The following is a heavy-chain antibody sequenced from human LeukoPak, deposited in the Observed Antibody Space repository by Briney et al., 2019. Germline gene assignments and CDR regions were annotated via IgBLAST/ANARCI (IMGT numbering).Heavy chain of an antibody. J-gene: IGHJ3*02. V-gene: IGHV4-59*08. CDR3: ARGYYDSSGYYYATSGAFDI. CDR1: GGSVSSYY. Sequence: PSETLSLTCTVSGGSVSSYYWSWIRQPPGKGLEWIGYIYYSGSTNYNPSLKSRVTISVDTSKNQFSLKLSSVTAADTAVYYCARGYYDSSGYYYATSGAFDIWGQGTMVTVSS. CDR2: IYYSGST. D-gene: IGHD3-22*01.